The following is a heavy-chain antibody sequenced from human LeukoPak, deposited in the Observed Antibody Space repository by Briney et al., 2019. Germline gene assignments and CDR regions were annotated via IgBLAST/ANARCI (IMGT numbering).Heavy chain of an antibody. D-gene: IGHD3-16*01. V-gene: IGHV4-34*01. CDR2: INHSGST. J-gene: IGHJ4*02. CDR1: GGSFSGYY. Sequence: SETLSLTCAVYGGSFSGYYWSWIRQPPGKGLEWIGEINHSGSTNYNPSLKSRVTISVDTSKNQFSLKLSSVTAADTAVYYCARLGKDYWGQGTLVTVSS. CDR3: ARLGKDY.